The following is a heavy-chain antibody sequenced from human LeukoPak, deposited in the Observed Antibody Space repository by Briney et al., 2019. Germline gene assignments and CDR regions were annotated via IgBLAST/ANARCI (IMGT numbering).Heavy chain of an antibody. D-gene: IGHD2-15*01. CDR2: IIGSGVTT. J-gene: IGHJ4*02. V-gene: IGHV3-23*01. CDR1: GFSFRFYA. Sequence: PRGSLRLSCTASGFSFRFYAMRWARQARGEGLEWVSLIIGSGVTTYYADSVKGRFPISRNHSEHTIYLQMDSLRAEDTAIYYCTKKLHSNKFHAADVSWGQGTLVTVSS. CDR3: TKKLHSNKFHAADVS.